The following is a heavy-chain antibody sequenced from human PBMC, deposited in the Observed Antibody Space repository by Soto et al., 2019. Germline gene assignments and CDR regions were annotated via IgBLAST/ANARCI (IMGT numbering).Heavy chain of an antibody. CDR3: ARGAPLGF. CDR1: GDSISPYTYY. Sequence: PSETLSLTCVVSGDSISPYTYYWGWVRQPPGEGLECIGYIYHSVSTYYNPSLKSRVTISVDRSKNQFSLKLSSVTAADTAVYYCARGAPLGFWGQGTLVTVSS. J-gene: IGHJ4*02. CDR2: IYHSVST. V-gene: IGHV4-30-2*01.